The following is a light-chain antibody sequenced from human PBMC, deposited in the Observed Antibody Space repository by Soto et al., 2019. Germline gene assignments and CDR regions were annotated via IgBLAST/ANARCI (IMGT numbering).Light chain of an antibody. J-gene: IGKJ1*01. Sequence: DIQMTQSPSTLSASVGDRVTITCRASQSISSWLAWYQHKPGKAPRLLIYDASSLESGVPSRFSGSGSGTEFTLTISSLQPDDCATYYCQQYNSYPWTFGQGTKVEIK. CDR3: QQYNSYPWT. CDR1: QSISSW. CDR2: DAS. V-gene: IGKV1-5*01.